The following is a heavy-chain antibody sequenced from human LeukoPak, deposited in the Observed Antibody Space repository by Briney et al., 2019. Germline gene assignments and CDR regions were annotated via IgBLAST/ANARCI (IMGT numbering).Heavy chain of an antibody. D-gene: IGHD2-2*01. Sequence: PGRSLRLSCAASGFTFDDYAMHWVRQAPGKGLEWVSGISWNSGSIGYADSVKGRFTISRDNAKNSLYLQTNSLRAEDTALYYCAKAYCSSTSCYEDWFDPWGQGTLVTVSS. CDR1: GFTFDDYA. V-gene: IGHV3-9*01. CDR3: AKAYCSSTSCYEDWFDP. J-gene: IGHJ5*02. CDR2: ISWNSGSI.